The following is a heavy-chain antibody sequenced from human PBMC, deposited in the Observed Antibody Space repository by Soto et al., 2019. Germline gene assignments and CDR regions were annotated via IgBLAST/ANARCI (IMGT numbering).Heavy chain of an antibody. CDR2: IYYSGST. V-gene: IGHV4-59*01. J-gene: IGHJ4*02. CDR3: ARGIYPSDY. Sequence: SETLSLTCTVSGGSISSYYWSWIRQPPGKGLEWIGYIYYSGSTNYNPSLKGRVTISVDTSKNQFSLKLSSVTAADTAVYYCARGIYPSDYWGQGTLVTVSS. D-gene: IGHD1-20*01. CDR1: GGSISSYY.